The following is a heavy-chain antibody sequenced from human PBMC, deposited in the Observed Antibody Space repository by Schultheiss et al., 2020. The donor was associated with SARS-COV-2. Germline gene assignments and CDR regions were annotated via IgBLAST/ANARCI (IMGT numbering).Heavy chain of an antibody. V-gene: IGHV3-49*04. CDR3: ARDRRYYYDSSGPDY. CDR1: GFTFGDYA. D-gene: IGHD3-22*01. CDR2: IRSKAYGGTT. Sequence: GGSLRLSCTASGFTFGDYAMSWVRQAPGKGLEWVGFIRSKAYGGTTEYAASVKGRFTISRDDSKSIAYLQMNSLKTEDTAVYYCARDRRYYYDSSGPDYWGQGTLVTVSS. J-gene: IGHJ4*02.